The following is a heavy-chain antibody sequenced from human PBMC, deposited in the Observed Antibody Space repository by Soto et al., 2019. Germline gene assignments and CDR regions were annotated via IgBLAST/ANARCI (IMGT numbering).Heavy chain of an antibody. J-gene: IGHJ6*02. CDR1: GGSISSGGYY. CDR2: IYYSGST. CDR3: ARGGRRSPGMDV. Sequence: QVQLQESGPGLVKPSQTLSLTCTVSGGSISSGGYYWSWIRQHPGKGLEWIGYIYYSGSTYYNPSLKRRATISVDTSKNQFSLKRSSVPAADTAVYYCARGGRRSPGMDVWGQGTTVTVSS. V-gene: IGHV4-31*03.